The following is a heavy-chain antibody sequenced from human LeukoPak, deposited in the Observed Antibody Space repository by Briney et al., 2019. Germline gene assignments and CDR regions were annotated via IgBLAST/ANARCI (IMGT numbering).Heavy chain of an antibody. CDR3: ALRSRPPDYYYYYMDV. D-gene: IGHD3-16*01. Sequence: GGSLRLSCAASGFTFSSYAMHWVRQAPGKGLEWVAVISYDGSNKYCADSVKGRFTISRDNSKNTLYLQMNSLRAEDTAVYYCALRSRPPDYYYYYMDVWGKGTTVTISS. V-gene: IGHV3-30*04. CDR2: ISYDGSNK. J-gene: IGHJ6*03. CDR1: GFTFSSYA.